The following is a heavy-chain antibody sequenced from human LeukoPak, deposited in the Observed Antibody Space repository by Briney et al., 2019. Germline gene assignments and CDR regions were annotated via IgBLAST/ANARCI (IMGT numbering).Heavy chain of an antibody. D-gene: IGHD2-15*01. J-gene: IGHJ4*02. Sequence: GGSLRLSCAASGFTFSNYAMSWVRQAPGKGLECVSAISDSGDKTDYADSVRGRFTIYRDNSKDTLYLQMNSLRAEDTAVYYCVRDNPRCCGVVPANIDDYWGQGTLVTVSS. CDR3: VRDNPRCCGVVPANIDDY. CDR1: GFTFSNYA. V-gene: IGHV3-23*01. CDR2: ISDSGDKT.